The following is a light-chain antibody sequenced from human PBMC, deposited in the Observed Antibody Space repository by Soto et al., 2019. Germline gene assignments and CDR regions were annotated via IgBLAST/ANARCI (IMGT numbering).Light chain of an antibody. CDR1: SGHSNYA. Sequence: QLVLTQSPSASASLGASVKLTCTLSSGHSNYAIAWHQQQPEKGPRYLMKLNSDGSHSKGDGIPDRFSGSSSGAERYLTISSLQSEDEADYYCQTWGTGVVFGGGTKSPS. J-gene: IGLJ2*01. CDR2: LNSDGSH. V-gene: IGLV4-69*01. CDR3: QTWGTGVV.